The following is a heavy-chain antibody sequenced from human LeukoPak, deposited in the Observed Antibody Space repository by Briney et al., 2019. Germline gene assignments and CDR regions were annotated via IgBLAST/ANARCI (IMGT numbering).Heavy chain of an antibody. Sequence: ASVKVSCKASGYTFTGYYMHWVRQAPGQGLEWMGWINPNSGGTNYAQKFQGRVTMTRDMSISTAYMELSRLRSDDTAVYYCAREWSWFGDHEGYFDYWGQGTLVTVSS. CDR3: AREWSWFGDHEGYFDY. D-gene: IGHD3-10*01. V-gene: IGHV1-2*02. J-gene: IGHJ4*02. CDR1: GYTFTGYY. CDR2: INPNSGGT.